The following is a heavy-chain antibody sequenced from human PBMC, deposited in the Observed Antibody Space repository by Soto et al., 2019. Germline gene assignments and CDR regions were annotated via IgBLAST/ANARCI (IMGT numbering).Heavy chain of an antibody. CDR3: ARAPSADYYDSSGTIDY. CDR1: GGSISSGGYY. Sequence: QVQLQESGPGLVKPSQTLSLTCTVSGGSISSGGYYWSWIRQHPGKGLEWIGYIYYSGSTYYNPYLQSRVTISVDTSKNQFSLKLSSVTAADTAVYYCARAPSADYYDSSGTIDYWGQGTLVTVSS. J-gene: IGHJ4*02. CDR2: IYYSGST. D-gene: IGHD3-22*01. V-gene: IGHV4-31*03.